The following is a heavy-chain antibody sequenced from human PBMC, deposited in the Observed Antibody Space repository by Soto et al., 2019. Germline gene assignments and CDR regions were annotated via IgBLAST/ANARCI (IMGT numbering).Heavy chain of an antibody. Sequence: SETLSLTCTVSGGSISSYYWSWIRQPPGKGLEWIGYIYYSGSTNYNPSLKSRVTISVDTSKNQFSLKLSSVTAADTAVYYCARLIYDFWSGYFDYWGQGTLVTVSS. V-gene: IGHV4-59*08. CDR2: IYYSGST. J-gene: IGHJ4*02. CDR1: GGSISSYY. D-gene: IGHD3-3*01. CDR3: ARLIYDFWSGYFDY.